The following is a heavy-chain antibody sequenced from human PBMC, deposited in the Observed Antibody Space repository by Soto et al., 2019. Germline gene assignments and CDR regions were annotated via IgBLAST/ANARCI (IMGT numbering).Heavy chain of an antibody. CDR1: GGSFIGYY. Sequence: PSETLSLTCAVYGGSFIGYYWSWIRQPPGKGLEWIGEINHSGSTNYNPSLKSRVTISVDTSKNQFSLKLSSVTAADTAVYYCARGEVYYYDSSGYYYYFDYWGQGTLVTVSS. D-gene: IGHD3-22*01. CDR2: INHSGST. CDR3: ARGEVYYYDSSGYYYYFDY. J-gene: IGHJ4*02. V-gene: IGHV4-34*01.